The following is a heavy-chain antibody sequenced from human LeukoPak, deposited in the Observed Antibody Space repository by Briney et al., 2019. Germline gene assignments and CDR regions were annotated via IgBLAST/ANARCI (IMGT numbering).Heavy chain of an antibody. D-gene: IGHD5-24*01. CDR3: ARDEYRSRWLHP. CDR2: IRYDGSNK. J-gene: IGHJ5*02. V-gene: IGHV3-30*02. Sequence: GGSLRLSCAASGFTFSSYGMHWVRQAPGKGLEWVAFIRYDGSNKYYADSVKGRFTISRDNAQNSVHLQMNSLRAEDTAVYHCARDEYRSRWLHPWGQGTLVTVTS. CDR1: GFTFSSYG.